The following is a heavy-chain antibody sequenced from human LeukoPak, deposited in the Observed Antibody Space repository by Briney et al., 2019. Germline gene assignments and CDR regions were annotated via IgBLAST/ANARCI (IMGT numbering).Heavy chain of an antibody. J-gene: IGHJ4*02. CDR2: ISSSSTYI. V-gene: IGHV3-21*01. Sequence: GGSLGLSCVASGFIFSSYNINWVRQAPGKGLEWVSSISSSSTYISYADSVKGRFTISRDNAKNSLDLQMDSLRVEDTAVYYCAREGYSAYGLDYWGQGTLVTVSS. CDR1: GFIFSSYN. D-gene: IGHD5-12*01. CDR3: AREGYSAYGLDY.